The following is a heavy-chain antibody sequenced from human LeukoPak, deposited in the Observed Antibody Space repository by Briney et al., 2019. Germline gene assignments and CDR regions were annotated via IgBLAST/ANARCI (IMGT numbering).Heavy chain of an antibody. V-gene: IGHV3-7*03. Sequence: PGGSLRLSCVASGFTFSTYWMNWVRQAPGKGLEWVANIKQDGSEKYYVDSVKGRFTLSRDSAKNSLYLQMNSLRAEDTAVYYCAKDSAIFGVVYGGTFDYWGQGTLVTVSS. CDR3: AKDSAIFGVVYGGTFDY. J-gene: IGHJ4*02. CDR1: GFTFSTYW. D-gene: IGHD3-3*01. CDR2: IKQDGSEK.